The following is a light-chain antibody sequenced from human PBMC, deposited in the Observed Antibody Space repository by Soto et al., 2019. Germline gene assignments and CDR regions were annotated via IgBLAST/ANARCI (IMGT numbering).Light chain of an antibody. J-gene: IGLJ2*01. V-gene: IGLV1-40*01. CDR2: GNN. CDR1: TSDIGAGYD. CDR3: QSHDSSLSAF. Sequence: QSVLTQPPSVSGAPGQRVTISCTGSTSDIGAGYDVHWYQQLPGTAPKLLIFGNNNRPSGVPDRFSGSKSGTSASLAITGLQAEDEADYYCQSHDSSLSAFFGGGTKLTVL.